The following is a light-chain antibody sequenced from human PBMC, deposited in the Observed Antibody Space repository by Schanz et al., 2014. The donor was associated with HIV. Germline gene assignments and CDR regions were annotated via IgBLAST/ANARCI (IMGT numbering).Light chain of an antibody. J-gene: IGLJ2*01. CDR1: SSDVGGYNY. Sequence: QSALTQPPSASGSPGQSVTISCTGTSSDVGGYNYLSWYQQHPGKVPKLIIYEVSKRPSGVPDRFSGSKSGNTASLTVSGLQAEDEADYYCNSYAGSNNLVFGGGTKLTVL. CDR2: EVS. CDR3: NSYAGSNNLV. V-gene: IGLV2-8*01.